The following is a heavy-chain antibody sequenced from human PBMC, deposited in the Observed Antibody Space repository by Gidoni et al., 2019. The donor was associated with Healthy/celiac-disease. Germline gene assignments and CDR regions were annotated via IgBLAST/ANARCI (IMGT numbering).Heavy chain of an antibody. CDR2: IYHSECT. J-gene: IGHJ3*02. V-gene: IGHV4-4*02. D-gene: IGHD2-2*01. CDR3: ARVVPAAMYAFDI. Sequence: QVQLQESGPGLVTPSATLSLPCAVSGRTISRSNWWSWVRQPPGKGGEWIGEIYHSECTNYNPSLKSRVTISVDKSKNQFSLKLSSVTAADTAVYYCARVVPAAMYAFDIWGQGTMVTVSS. CDR1: GRTISRSNW.